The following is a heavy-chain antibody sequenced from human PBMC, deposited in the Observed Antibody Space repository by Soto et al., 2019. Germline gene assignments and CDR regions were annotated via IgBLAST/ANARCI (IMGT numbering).Heavy chain of an antibody. Sequence: ASVKVSCKVSGYTLTELSMHWVRQAPGKGLEWMGGFDPEDGETIYAQKIKGRVTMTEDTSTDTAYIEMSSLRSEDTAVYYCATGFWYCSSTSCQDYWGQGTLVTVSS. J-gene: IGHJ4*02. D-gene: IGHD2-2*01. CDR1: GYTLTELS. V-gene: IGHV1-24*01. CDR2: FDPEDGET. CDR3: ATGFWYCSSTSCQDY.